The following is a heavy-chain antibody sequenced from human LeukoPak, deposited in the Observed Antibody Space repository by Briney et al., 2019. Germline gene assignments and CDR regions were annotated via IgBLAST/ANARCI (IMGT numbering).Heavy chain of an antibody. CDR3: ARDRRAIGYGSGKWFDP. Sequence: KASETLSLTCTVSGGSISNYYWSWIRQPAGKGLEWIGRIYTSGSTNYNPSLKSRVTMSVDTSKNQFSLKLSSVTAADTAVYYCARDRRAIGYGSGKWFDPWGQGTLVTVSS. CDR1: GGSISNYY. CDR2: IYTSGST. V-gene: IGHV4-4*07. D-gene: IGHD3-10*01. J-gene: IGHJ5*02.